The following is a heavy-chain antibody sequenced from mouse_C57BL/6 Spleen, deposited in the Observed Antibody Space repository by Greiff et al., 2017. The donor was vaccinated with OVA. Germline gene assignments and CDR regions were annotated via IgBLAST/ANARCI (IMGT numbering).Heavy chain of an antibody. CDR1: GFNFTDYY. Sequence: VHVKQSGAELVKPGASVKLSCTASGFNFTDYYMHWVKQRTEQGLEWIGRIDPEDGETKYAPKFKGKATITADTSSNTAYLQLSSLTSEDTAVYYCAPYYYGSSGYAMDYWGQGTSVTVSS. CDR2: IDPEDGET. J-gene: IGHJ4*01. D-gene: IGHD1-1*01. CDR3: APYYYGSSGYAMDY. V-gene: IGHV14-2*01.